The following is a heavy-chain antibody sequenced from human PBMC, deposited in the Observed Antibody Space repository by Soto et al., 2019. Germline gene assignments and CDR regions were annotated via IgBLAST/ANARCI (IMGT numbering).Heavy chain of an antibody. CDR3: ARHIGDY. CDR1: GFRFSDHY. CDR2: ISGGGTLM. V-gene: IGHV3-11*01. J-gene: IGHJ4*02. Sequence: PGGSLRLSCAASGFRFSDHYMTWIRQAPGKGLEWVSKISGGGTLMYYADSVKGRFTVSRDNAKNSLYLQMNSLRAEDTALYYCARHIGDYWGQGTLVTVSS.